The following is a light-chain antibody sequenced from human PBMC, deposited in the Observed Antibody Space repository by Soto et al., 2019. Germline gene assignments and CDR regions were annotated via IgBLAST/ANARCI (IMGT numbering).Light chain of an antibody. CDR1: GNYIESYNL. J-gene: IGLJ2*01. CDR3: CSYVGDTTLV. Sequence: QSVLTQPASVSGSPGQSITISCTGSGNYIESYNLISWYQQHPGKAPKLIIYEDTQRPSGVSHRFSASESGNTASLTISGLQAGDEADYYCCSYVGDTTLVFGGGTKVTVL. CDR2: EDT. V-gene: IGLV2-23*01.